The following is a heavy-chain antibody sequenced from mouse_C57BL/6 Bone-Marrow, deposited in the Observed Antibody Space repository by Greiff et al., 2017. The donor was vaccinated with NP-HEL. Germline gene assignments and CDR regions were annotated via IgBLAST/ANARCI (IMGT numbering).Heavy chain of an antibody. V-gene: IGHV5-4*01. D-gene: IGHD2-12*01. Sequence: EVQLQESGGGLVKPGGSLKLSCAASGFTFSSYAMSWVRQTPEKRLEWVATISDGGSYTYYPDNVKGRFTISRDNAKNNLYLQMSHLKSEDTAMYYCARGYSQGAMDYWGQGTSVTVSS. CDR3: ARGYSQGAMDY. CDR2: ISDGGSYT. CDR1: GFTFSSYA. J-gene: IGHJ4*01.